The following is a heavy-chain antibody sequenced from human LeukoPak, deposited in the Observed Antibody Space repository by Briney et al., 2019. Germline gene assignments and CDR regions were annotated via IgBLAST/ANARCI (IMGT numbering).Heavy chain of an antibody. CDR3: ARHVSGSGWPVDY. D-gene: IGHD6-19*01. CDR1: GGSISSYY. Sequence: PSETLSLTCTVSGGSISSYYWSWIRQPPGKGLEWIGSIYYSGDTYYNPSLKSRVTISVDTSKNQFSLKLSSVTAADTAVYYCARHVSGSGWPVDYWGQGTLVTVSS. J-gene: IGHJ4*02. V-gene: IGHV4-59*05. CDR2: IYYSGDT.